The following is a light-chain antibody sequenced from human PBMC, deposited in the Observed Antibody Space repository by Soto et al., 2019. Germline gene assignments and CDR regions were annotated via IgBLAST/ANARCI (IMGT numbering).Light chain of an antibody. J-gene: IGKJ4*01. CDR2: DAS. CDR1: QSISHF. Sequence: DIQMTPSPSTLSASVGDRVTITCRASQSISHFLAWYQQKPGKVPKLLIYDASNLGSGVPSRFSGSGSGTDLTLTISSLQPDDFATYYCQQYDDYPLTFGGGTKVDIK. V-gene: IGKV1-5*01. CDR3: QQYDDYPLT.